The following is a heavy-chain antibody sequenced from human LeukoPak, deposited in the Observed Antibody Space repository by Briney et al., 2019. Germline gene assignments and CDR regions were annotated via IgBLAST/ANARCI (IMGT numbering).Heavy chain of an antibody. Sequence: ASVKVSCKASGYTFTSYDINWVRQATGQGLEWMGWINPNSGGTNYAQKFQGRVTMTRDTSISTAYMELSRLRSDDTAVYYCARDGGLGWFDPWGQGTLVTVSS. D-gene: IGHD3-3*01. V-gene: IGHV1-2*02. CDR2: INPNSGGT. CDR3: ARDGGLGWFDP. J-gene: IGHJ5*02. CDR1: GYTFTSYD.